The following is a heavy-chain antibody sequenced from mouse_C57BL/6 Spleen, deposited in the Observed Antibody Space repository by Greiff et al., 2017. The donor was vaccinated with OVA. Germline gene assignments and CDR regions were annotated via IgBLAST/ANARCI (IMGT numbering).Heavy chain of an antibody. D-gene: IGHD1-2*01. CDR3: ARRLGGDVDY. CDR2: ISSGSSTI. V-gene: IGHV5-17*01. Sequence: EVQLVESGGGLVKPGGSLKLSCAASGFTFSDYGMHWVRQAPGKGLEWVAYISSGSSTIYYADTVKGRFTITRDKAKNTLFMQISSLRSEDSAMYYCARRLGGDVDYWGQGTTLTVSS. J-gene: IGHJ2*01. CDR1: GFTFSDYG.